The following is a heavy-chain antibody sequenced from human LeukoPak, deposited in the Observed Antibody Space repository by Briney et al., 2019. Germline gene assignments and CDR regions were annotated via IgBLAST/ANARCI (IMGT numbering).Heavy chain of an antibody. D-gene: IGHD1-26*01. CDR1: GLTFCNYA. CDR2: ITSGFTP. J-gene: IGHJ4*02. V-gene: IGHV3-23*01. CDR3: AKDYSNSRVGDVFFEY. Sequence: PGGSLSLSCAASGLTFCNYAMIWFRQAPGKGLEWVSGITSGFTPHYADSVKGRFTISRDNSKNTFHLQMNSLRAEDTAVYYCAKDYSNSRVGDVFFEYWGQGTLVTVSS.